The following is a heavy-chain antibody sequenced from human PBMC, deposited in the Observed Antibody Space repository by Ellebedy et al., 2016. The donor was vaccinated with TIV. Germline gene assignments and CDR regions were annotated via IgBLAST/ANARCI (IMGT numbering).Heavy chain of an antibody. CDR1: GLTFSSYV. CDR2: ITGSGDST. J-gene: IGHJ4*02. V-gene: IGHV3-23*01. Sequence: GGSLRLSXAASGLTFSSYVMNWVRQAPGKGLEWVSAITGSGDSTYYADSVKGRFTISRDNSKNTLYLQMNGLRAEDTAVFYCAKGGYYNLDYWGPGILVTVPS. CDR3: AKGGYYNLDY. D-gene: IGHD3-9*01.